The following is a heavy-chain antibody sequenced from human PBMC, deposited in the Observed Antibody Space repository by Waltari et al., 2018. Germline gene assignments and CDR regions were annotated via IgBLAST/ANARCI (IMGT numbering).Heavy chain of an antibody. CDR1: GFTVSSNY. V-gene: IGHV3-53*01. CDR2: IYSGGST. Sequence: EVQLVESGGGLIQPGGSLRLSCAASGFTVSSNYMSWVRQAPGKGLEWVSVIYSGGSTYYADSVKGRCTISRDNSKNTLYLQMNSLRAEDTAVYYCARAGGNDFWSGYSSYYYYGMDVWGQGTTVTVSS. D-gene: IGHD3-3*01. CDR3: ARAGGNDFWSGYSSYYYYGMDV. J-gene: IGHJ6*02.